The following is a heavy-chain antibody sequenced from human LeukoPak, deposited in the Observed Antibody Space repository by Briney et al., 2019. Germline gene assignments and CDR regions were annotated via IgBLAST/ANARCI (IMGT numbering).Heavy chain of an antibody. CDR3: ARRKEDYYDSSGPEDY. CDR2: IKQDGSEK. CDR1: GFTFSSYW. J-gene: IGHJ4*02. Sequence: GSLRLSCAASGFTFSSYWMSWVRQAPGKGLEWVANIKQDGSEKYYVDSVKGRFTISRDNAKNSLYLQMNSLRAEDTAVYYCARRKEDYYDSSGPEDYWGQGTLVTVSS. V-gene: IGHV3-7*01. D-gene: IGHD3-22*01.